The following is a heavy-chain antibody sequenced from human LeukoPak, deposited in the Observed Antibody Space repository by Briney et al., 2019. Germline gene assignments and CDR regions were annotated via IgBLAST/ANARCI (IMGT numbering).Heavy chain of an antibody. CDR3: ATKWELLFAFDI. CDR1: GYTLTELS. D-gene: IGHD1-26*01. CDR2: FDPEGGET. J-gene: IGHJ3*02. Sequence: VASVKVSCKVSGYTLTELSMHWVRQAPGKGLEWMGGFDPEGGETIYAQKFQGRVTMTEDTSTDTAYMELSSLRSEDTAVYYCATKWELLFAFDIWGQGTMVTVSS. V-gene: IGHV1-24*01.